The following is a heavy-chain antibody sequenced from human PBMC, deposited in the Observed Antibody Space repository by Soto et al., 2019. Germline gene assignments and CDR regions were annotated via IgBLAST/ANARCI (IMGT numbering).Heavy chain of an antibody. D-gene: IGHD3-22*01. CDR2: IYYSGST. V-gene: IGHV4-59*08. J-gene: IGHJ4*01. CDR1: GGSVSSYY. Sequence: PSETLSLTCTVSGGSVSSYYWSWIRQSPGKGLEWIGYIYYSGSTKYKPSLKSRVTMSVDTSKNQFSLKVSSATAADTAVYYCATHSYPTMIVVRFDYWGHGTLVTVSS. CDR3: ATHSYPTMIVVRFDY.